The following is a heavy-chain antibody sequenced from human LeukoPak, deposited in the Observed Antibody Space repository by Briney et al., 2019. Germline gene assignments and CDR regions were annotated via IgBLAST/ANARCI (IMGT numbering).Heavy chain of an antibody. J-gene: IGHJ4*02. V-gene: IGHV4-59*01. D-gene: IGHD1-14*01. CDR1: GGSISSYY. CDR3: ARGPDDFDY. Sequence: SETLSLTCTVSGGSISSYYWSWVRQPPGKGLEWIGYIYYTGDTRYSPSLKSRVTISVDTSKNQFSLKLNSVTAADTAVYYCARGPDDFDYWGQGALVTVSS. CDR2: IYYTGDT.